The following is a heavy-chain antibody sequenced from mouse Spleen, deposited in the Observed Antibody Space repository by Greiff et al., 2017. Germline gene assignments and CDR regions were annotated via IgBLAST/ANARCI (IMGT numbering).Heavy chain of an antibody. V-gene: IGHV1-81*01. CDR1: GYTFTSYG. CDR3: AREQNGYSDYYAMDY. Sequence: QVQLKESGAELVRPGASVKLSCKASGYTFTSYGISWVKQSTGQGLEWIGEIYPRSGNTYYNEKFKGKATLTADKSSSTAYMELRSLTSEDSAVYSCAREQNGYSDYYAMDYWGQGTSVTVSS. D-gene: IGHD2-3*01. CDR2: IYPRSGNT. J-gene: IGHJ4*01.